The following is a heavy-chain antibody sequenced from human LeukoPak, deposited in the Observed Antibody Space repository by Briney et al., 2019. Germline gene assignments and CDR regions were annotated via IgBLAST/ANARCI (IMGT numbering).Heavy chain of an antibody. CDR2: IRYDGSNK. Sequence: GGSLRLSCAASGFTFSSYGMHWVRQAPGKGLEGVAFIRYDGSNKYYADSVKGRFPISRDNSKNTLYMKMHSLRAEDTAVYYCAKDAVNYDILTGYGGNAFDIWGQGTMVTVSS. D-gene: IGHD3-9*01. V-gene: IGHV3-30*02. CDR3: AKDAVNYDILTGYGGNAFDI. J-gene: IGHJ3*02. CDR1: GFTFSSYG.